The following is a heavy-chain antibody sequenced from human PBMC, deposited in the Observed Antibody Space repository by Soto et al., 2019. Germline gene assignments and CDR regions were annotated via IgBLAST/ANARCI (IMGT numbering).Heavy chain of an antibody. CDR3: ARDEDIVVVPSAMVGGVRAFYI. CDR2: IWYDGSNK. CDR1: GFTFSSYG. J-gene: IGHJ3*02. D-gene: IGHD2-2*01. Sequence: GGSLRLSCAASGFTFSSYGMHWVRQAPGKGLEWVAVIWYDGSNKYYADSVKGRFTISRDNSKNTLYLQMNSLRAEDTAVYYCARDEDIVVVPSAMVGGVRAFYIWGQGTMVTVSS. V-gene: IGHV3-33*01.